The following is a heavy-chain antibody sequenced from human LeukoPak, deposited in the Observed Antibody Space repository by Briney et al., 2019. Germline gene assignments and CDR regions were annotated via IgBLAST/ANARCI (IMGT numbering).Heavy chain of an antibody. CDR2: IYYSGST. J-gene: IGHJ4*02. D-gene: IGHD3-22*01. V-gene: IGHV4-39*01. CDR1: GGSISSSSYY. CDR3: ARLYYASSGYYQICYFDY. Sequence: PSETLSLTCTVSGGSISSSSYYWGWIRQPPGKGLEWIGSIYYSGSTYYNPSLKSRVTISVDTSKNQFSLNLSSVTSAHTAVYYCARLYYASSGYYQICYFDYWGQGTLVTVSS.